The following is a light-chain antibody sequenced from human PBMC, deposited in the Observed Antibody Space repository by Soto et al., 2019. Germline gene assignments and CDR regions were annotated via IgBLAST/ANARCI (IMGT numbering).Light chain of an antibody. Sequence: IVLPQSPGTLSLSPGERATLSCRASESVSNNYLAWYQQKPGQAPRPLTYGAPNRATGIPDRFSGSGSGTDFTLTISRLEPEDFAVYYCQQYGSSGTFGQGTKVDIK. CDR3: QQYGSSGT. CDR1: ESVSNNY. V-gene: IGKV3-20*01. J-gene: IGKJ1*01. CDR2: GAP.